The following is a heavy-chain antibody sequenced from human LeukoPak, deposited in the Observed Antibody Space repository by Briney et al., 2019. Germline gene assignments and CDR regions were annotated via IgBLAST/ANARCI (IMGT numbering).Heavy chain of an antibody. J-gene: IGHJ6*03. D-gene: IGHD3-10*01. CDR2: IIPIFGTA. Sequence: SVKVSCKASGGTFSSYAISWVRQAPGQGLEWMGRIIPIFGTANYAQKFQGRVTITTDESTSTAYMELSSLRSEDTAVYYCARGGRYYGSGSSYYYYMGVWGKGTTVTVSS. CDR1: GGTFSSYA. CDR3: ARGGRYYGSGSSYYYYMGV. V-gene: IGHV1-69*05.